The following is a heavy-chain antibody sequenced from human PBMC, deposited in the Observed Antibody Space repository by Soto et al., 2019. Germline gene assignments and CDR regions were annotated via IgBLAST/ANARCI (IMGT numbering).Heavy chain of an antibody. Sequence: QITLNESGPTQVKPRQTLTLTCTFSGFSLTTSGVGVGWIRQSPGKAPEWLALIYWDDDKRYSPSLKSRLTITKDTSKNHAVLTMADLDPADTATYYCAHRVLRTVFGLVTTTAIYFDFWGQGTPVAVSS. CDR1: GFSLTTSGVG. D-gene: IGHD3-3*01. CDR3: AHRVLRTVFGLVTTTAIYFDF. J-gene: IGHJ4*02. V-gene: IGHV2-5*02. CDR2: IYWDDDK.